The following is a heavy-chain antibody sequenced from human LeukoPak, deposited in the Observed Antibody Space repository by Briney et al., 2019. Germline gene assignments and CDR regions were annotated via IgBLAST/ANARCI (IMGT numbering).Heavy chain of an antibody. CDR1: GGSFSGYY. Sequence: KASETLSLTCAVYGGSFSGYYWSWIRQPPGKGLEWIGYIYYSGSTYYNPSLKSRVTISVDKSKNQFSLKLSSVTAADTAVYYCARLSDAFYGMDVWGQGTTVTVSS. D-gene: IGHD2-2*01. CDR2: IYYSGST. J-gene: IGHJ6*02. CDR3: ARLSDAFYGMDV. V-gene: IGHV4-34*01.